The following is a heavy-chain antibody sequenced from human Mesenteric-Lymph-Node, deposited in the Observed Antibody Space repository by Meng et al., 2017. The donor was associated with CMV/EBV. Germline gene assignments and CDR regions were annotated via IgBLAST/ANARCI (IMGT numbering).Heavy chain of an antibody. D-gene: IGHD3-3*01. CDR2: IYYSGST. Sequence: SETLSLTCTVSGGSVSSGDYYWSWIRQPPGKGLEWIGYIYYSGSTNYNPYLKSRLSISLDTSKNQFSLKLSSVTAADTAVYYCATDRDAIFGVIRYWGQGTLVTVSS. CDR3: ATDRDAIFGVIRY. V-gene: IGHV4-61*08. J-gene: IGHJ4*02. CDR1: GGSVSSGDYY.